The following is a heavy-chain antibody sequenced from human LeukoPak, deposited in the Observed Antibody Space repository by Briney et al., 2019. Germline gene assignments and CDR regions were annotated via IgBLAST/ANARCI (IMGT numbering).Heavy chain of an antibody. CDR2: IYPGDSDT. CDR1: GYSFTSYW. V-gene: IGHV5-51*01. CDR3: ARHVTAGYSYGYYYYYYMDV. D-gene: IGHD5-18*01. Sequence: GESLKISCKGSGYSFTSYWIGWVRQMPGKGLEWMGIIYPGDSDTRYNPSFQGQVTISADKSISTAYLQWSSLKASDTAMYYCARHVTAGYSYGYYYYYYMDVWGKGTTVTVSS. J-gene: IGHJ6*03.